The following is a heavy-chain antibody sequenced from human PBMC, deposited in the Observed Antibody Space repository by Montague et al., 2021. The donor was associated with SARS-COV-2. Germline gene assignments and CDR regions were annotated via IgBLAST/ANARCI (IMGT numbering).Heavy chain of an antibody. J-gene: IGHJ4*02. CDR1: GGSISSSNC. CDR2: IYHSGST. Sequence: SETLSLTCAVSGGSISSSNCWSWVRQPPGKGLEWIGEIYHSGSTNYNPSLKSRVTISVDKSKNQFSLKLSSVTAADTAVYYCASSGAGWFGSYHERFDDWGQGTLVTVSS. D-gene: IGHD1-26*01. CDR3: ASSGAGWFGSYHERFDD. V-gene: IGHV4-4*02.